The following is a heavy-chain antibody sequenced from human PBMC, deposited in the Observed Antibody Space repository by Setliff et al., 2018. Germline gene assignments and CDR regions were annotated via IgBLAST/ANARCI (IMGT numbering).Heavy chain of an antibody. CDR1: GYTFTGYY. D-gene: IGHD5-18*01. CDR3: AAIGLDTAMITGVLFDF. CDR2: INPNSGGT. Sequence: GASVKVSCKASGYTFTGYYMHWVRQAPGQGLEWMGRINPNSGGTNYAQKFQGRVTMTRDTSISTAYMELSRLRSDDTAVYYCAAIGLDTAMITGVLFDFWGQGTLVTVSS. V-gene: IGHV1-2*06. J-gene: IGHJ4*02.